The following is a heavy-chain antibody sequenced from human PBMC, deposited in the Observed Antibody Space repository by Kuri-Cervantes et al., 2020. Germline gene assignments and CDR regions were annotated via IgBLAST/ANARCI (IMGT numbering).Heavy chain of an antibody. D-gene: IGHD4-11*01. V-gene: IGHV4-59*13. CDR3: ARVQASYYYYYYMDV. CDR2: IYYSGST. J-gene: IGHJ6*03. Sequence: GSLRLSCTVSGGSISSYYWSWIRQPPGKGLEWIGYIYYSGSTNYNPSLKSRVTISVDTSKNQFSVKLSSVTAADTAVYYCARVQASYYYYYYMDVWGKGTTVTVSS. CDR1: GGSISSYY.